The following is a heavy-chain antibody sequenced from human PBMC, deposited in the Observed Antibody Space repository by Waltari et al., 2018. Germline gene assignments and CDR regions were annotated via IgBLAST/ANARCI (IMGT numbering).Heavy chain of an antibody. CDR3: AKDLSGGVLRFLEWLFEY. CDR2: ISYDGCNR. J-gene: IGHJ4*02. V-gene: IGHV3-30*18. CDR1: GFTFSSFA. D-gene: IGHD3-3*01. Sequence: QVQLVESGGGVVQPGRSLRLSCAASGFTFSSFAMHWVRPAPGQGLAWVAVISYDGCNRYDADSVKGRFIISRDNSKNTLYLQMNSLRAEDTAVYYCAKDLSGGVLRFLEWLFEYWGQGTLVTVSS.